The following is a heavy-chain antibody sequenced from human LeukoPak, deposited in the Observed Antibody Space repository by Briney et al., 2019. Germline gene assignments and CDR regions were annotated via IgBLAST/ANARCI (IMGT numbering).Heavy chain of an antibody. CDR2: IYYSRST. D-gene: IGHD2-15*01. V-gene: IGHV4-59*01. CDR3: ASTGTYCSGGSCYYYGMDV. J-gene: IGHJ6*02. CDR1: GGSISSYY. Sequence: SETLSLTCTVSGGSISSYYWSWIRQPPGKGLEWIGYIYYSRSTNYNPSLKSRVTISVDTSKNQFSLKLSSVTAADTAVYYCASTGTYCSGGSCYYYGMDVWGQGTTVTVSS.